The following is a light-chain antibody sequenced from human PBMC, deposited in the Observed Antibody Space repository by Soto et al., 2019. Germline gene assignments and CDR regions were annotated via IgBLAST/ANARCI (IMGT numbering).Light chain of an antibody. J-gene: IGKJ5*01. V-gene: IGKV3-20*01. CDR3: QQYGSSSIT. Sequence: VLTESPGTLCLSPGERAXLSCRASNSVRRSYLAWLQQEPGPAPRXLIYGASSRAQGSPDRFSGSGSGTDFTRTISRLEPEDFAVYYCQQYGSSSITFGRGTRLEIK. CDR1: NSVRRSY. CDR2: GAS.